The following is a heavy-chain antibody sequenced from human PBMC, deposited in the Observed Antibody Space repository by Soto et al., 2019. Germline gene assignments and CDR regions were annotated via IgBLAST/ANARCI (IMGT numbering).Heavy chain of an antibody. V-gene: IGHV4-61*01. J-gene: IGHJ5*02. CDR2: IYYSGST. CDR3: ARDGTGFGELYGTRWFDP. CDR1: GGSVSSGSYY. D-gene: IGHD3-10*01. Sequence: SETLSLTCTVSGGSVSSGSYYWSWIRQPPGKGLEWTGYIYYSGSTNYNPSLKSRVTISVDASKNQFSLKLSSVTAADTAVYYCARDGTGFGELYGTRWFDPWGQGTLVTVSS.